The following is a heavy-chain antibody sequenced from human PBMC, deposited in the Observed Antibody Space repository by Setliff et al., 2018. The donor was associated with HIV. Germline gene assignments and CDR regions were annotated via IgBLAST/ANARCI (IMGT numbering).Heavy chain of an antibody. CDR1: GFTFSSYG. CDR2: ISSSSSYL. D-gene: IGHD5-12*01. J-gene: IGHJ6*03. CDR3: AREDTLVATNVGYYYYMDV. Sequence: PGGSLRLSCAASGFTFSSYGMNWVRQAPGKGLEGVSSISSSSSYLYYAESVKGRFTISRDNAKNSLYLQMNSLRAEDTAVYYCAREDTLVATNVGYYYYMDVWGKGTTVTVSS. V-gene: IGHV3-21*01.